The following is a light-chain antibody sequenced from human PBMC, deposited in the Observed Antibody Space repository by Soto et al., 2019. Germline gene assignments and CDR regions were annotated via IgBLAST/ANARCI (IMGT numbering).Light chain of an antibody. CDR3: QQYGNAPGT. J-gene: IGKJ1*01. CDR2: GAS. CDR1: QSVSSSY. Sequence: EIVLTQSPGTLSLSPGKRATLSCRASQSVSSSYLTWYQQKPGQAPRLLIYGASSRATGIPDRFSGSVSGTDFALTISIMEPEGLAVYYSQQYGNAPGTFGQGTKVEIK. V-gene: IGKV3-20*01.